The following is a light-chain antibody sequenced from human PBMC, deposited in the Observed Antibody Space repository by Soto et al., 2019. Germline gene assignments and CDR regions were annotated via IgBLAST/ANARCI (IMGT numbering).Light chain of an antibody. CDR2: GAS. CDR3: QKYDSAPRT. J-gene: IGKJ1*01. CDR1: QGIYVY. V-gene: IGKV1-27*01. Sequence: DVQVTQSPASLSASVGDRVNISCRASQGIYVYLAWYQQKTGQAPKLLINGASSLQSGVPSRFSGSGSGTDLTLTISSLQPEDVATYYCQKYDSAPRTFGQGTKVEIK.